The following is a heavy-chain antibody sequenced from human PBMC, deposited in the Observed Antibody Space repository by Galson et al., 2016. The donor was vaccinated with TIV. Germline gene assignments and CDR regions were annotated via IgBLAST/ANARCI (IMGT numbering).Heavy chain of an antibody. CDR1: GFDFSNHA. CDR2: ISGGGGGR. Sequence: SLRLSCAASGFDFSNHAMSWVRQAPGEGLQWVSSISGGGGGRYYADSVKGRFTISRDISKKTLYLDMDSLRDDDTALYYCAKDRTPGSSAWYFDYWGHGTTVIVSS. V-gene: IGHV3-23*01. D-gene: IGHD6-19*01. J-gene: IGHJ4*01. CDR3: AKDRTPGSSAWYFDY.